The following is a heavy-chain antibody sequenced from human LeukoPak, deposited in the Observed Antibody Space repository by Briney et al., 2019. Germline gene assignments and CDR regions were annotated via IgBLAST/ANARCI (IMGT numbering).Heavy chain of an antibody. Sequence: GGSLRLSCAASGFTFSSYAMSWVRQAPGKGLEWVSAISGSGGSTYYADSVKGRFTISRDNSKNTLYLQMNSLRAEDTAVYYCAKGFGYSGYDSQDAFDIWGQGTMVAVSS. V-gene: IGHV3-23*01. CDR3: AKGFGYSGYDSQDAFDI. D-gene: IGHD5-12*01. CDR2: ISGSGGST. J-gene: IGHJ3*02. CDR1: GFTFSSYA.